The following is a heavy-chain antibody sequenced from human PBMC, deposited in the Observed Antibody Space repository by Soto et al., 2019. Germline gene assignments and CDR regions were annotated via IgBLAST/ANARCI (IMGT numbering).Heavy chain of an antibody. CDR2: ISGSGGST. CDR1: GFTFSSYA. J-gene: IGHJ3*02. V-gene: IGHV3-23*01. CDR3: AKDLRYYDSSGPDAFDI. Sequence: GGSLRLSCAASGFTFSSYAMSWVRQAPGKGLEWVSAISGSGGSTYYADSVKGRFTISRDNSKNTLYLQMNSLRAEDTAVYYCAKDLRYYDSSGPDAFDIWGQGTMVTVSS. D-gene: IGHD3-22*01.